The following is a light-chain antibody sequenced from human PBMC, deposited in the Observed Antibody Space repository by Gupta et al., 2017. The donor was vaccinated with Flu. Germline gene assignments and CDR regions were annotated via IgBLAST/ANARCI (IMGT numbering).Light chain of an antibody. Sequence: DIVLTQTPLSLSVTPGQPASTSCKSSQSFLHSDGMTYFQWHLQKQDQPPQLLIYEVSRRFSGVADRISGSGSGTDCTLKISRVEAEDVGVYCCMQSVHSRTFGQGTKVEIK. V-gene: IGKV2D-29*01. J-gene: IGKJ1*01. CDR1: QSFLHSDGMTY. CDR2: EVS. CDR3: MQSVHSRT.